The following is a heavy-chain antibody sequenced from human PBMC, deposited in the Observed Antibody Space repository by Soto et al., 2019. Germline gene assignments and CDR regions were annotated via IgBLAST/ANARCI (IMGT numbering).Heavy chain of an antibody. Sequence: GGSLRLSCAASGFTFSSYWMHWVRQVPGKGLVWVSRINSDGSSTSYADSVKGRFTISRDNAKNTLYLQMNSLRAEDTAVYYSTRGYDFVWGVYWGQGTLVTVSS. CDR1: GFTFSSYW. D-gene: IGHD3-16*01. CDR3: TRGYDFVWGVY. CDR2: INSDGSST. J-gene: IGHJ4*02. V-gene: IGHV3-74*01.